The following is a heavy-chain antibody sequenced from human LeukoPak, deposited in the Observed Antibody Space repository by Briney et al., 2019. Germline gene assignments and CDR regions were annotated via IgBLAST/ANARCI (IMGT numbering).Heavy chain of an antibody. CDR2: IIPILNIA. Sequence: SVKVSCKASGGTFSGHTFSWVRQAPGQGLEWMGRIIPILNIANYAQKFQGRVTITADKSTSTAYMDLSSLTSEDTAVYYCARDGYSGSYYVYYYYYMDVWGKGTTVTVSS. J-gene: IGHJ6*03. V-gene: IGHV1-69*04. CDR3: ARDGYSGSYYVYYYYYMDV. D-gene: IGHD1-26*01. CDR1: GGTFSGHT.